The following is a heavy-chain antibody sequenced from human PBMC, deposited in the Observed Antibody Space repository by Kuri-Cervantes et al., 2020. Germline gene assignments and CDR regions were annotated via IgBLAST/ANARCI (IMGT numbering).Heavy chain of an antibody. D-gene: IGHD6-19*01. CDR1: GYSISSGYY. Sequence: GSLRLSCSVSGYSISSGYYWGWIRQSPGKGLEWIVTMYYRGTIDYSSSLRSRITVSLDASKNQLSLNLTSVTAADSAVYFCVRRTEFSSGWPYFDVWGRGTLVTVSS. CDR2: MYYRGTI. V-gene: IGHV4-38-2*02. CDR3: VRRTEFSSGWPYFDV. J-gene: IGHJ4*02.